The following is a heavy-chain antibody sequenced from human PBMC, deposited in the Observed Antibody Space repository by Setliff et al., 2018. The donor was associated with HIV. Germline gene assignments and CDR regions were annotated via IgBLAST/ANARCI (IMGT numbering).Heavy chain of an antibody. V-gene: IGHV4-31*03. CDR3: SRLRYYYDPSGPAAAFDI. Sequence: SETLSLTCNVSGGSISSGGFYWNWIRQHPGKGLEWIGYIYNSGSTYYSPSLQSRLTISVDTSKNQLSLKLTSVTAADTAVYYCSRLRYYYDPSGPAAAFDIWGQETMLTVSS. D-gene: IGHD3-22*01. CDR1: GGSISSGGFY. CDR2: IYNSGST. J-gene: IGHJ3*02.